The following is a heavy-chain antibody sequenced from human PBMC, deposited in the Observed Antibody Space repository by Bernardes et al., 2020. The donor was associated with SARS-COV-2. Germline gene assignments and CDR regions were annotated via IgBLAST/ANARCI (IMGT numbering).Heavy chain of an antibody. CDR3: ARASGRAMIVVVMGAFDI. CDR1: GGSISSDY. D-gene: IGHD3-22*01. V-gene: IGHV4-59*12. J-gene: IGHJ3*02. Sequence: SATLSRTCSVSGGSISSDYWSWIRQPPGKGPEWIGYVYYSGSTNYNPSLKSRVTISVDTSKNQFSLKLSSVTAADTAVYYCARASGRAMIVVVMGAFDIWGQGTMVTVSS. CDR2: VYYSGST.